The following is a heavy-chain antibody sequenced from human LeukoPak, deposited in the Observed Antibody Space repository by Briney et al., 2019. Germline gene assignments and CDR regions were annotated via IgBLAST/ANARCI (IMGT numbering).Heavy chain of an antibody. CDR1: GGSISSYY. Sequence: PSETLSLTCTVSGGSISSYYWSWIRQPPGKGLEWIGYIYYSGSTNYNPSLKSRVTISVDTSKNQFSLKLSSVTAADTAVYYCARGAYSGYDRRPNWFDPWGQGTLVTVSS. CDR2: IYYSGST. D-gene: IGHD5-12*01. V-gene: IGHV4-59*08. CDR3: ARGAYSGYDRRPNWFDP. J-gene: IGHJ5*02.